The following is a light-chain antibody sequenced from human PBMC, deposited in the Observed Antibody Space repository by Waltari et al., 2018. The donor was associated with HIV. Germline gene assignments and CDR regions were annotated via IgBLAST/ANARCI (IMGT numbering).Light chain of an antibody. J-gene: IGLJ2*01. V-gene: IGLV3-25*03. CDR1: ALSKEY. Sequence: QPPSVSVSPGQTARITCFGEALSKEYTFWHQQKAGQAPLLVIHKDTERASGIPERFSGSTSGRLVTLTIDDVEPDDEADYYCQSAGGGGTYRFGGGTKLTVL. CDR3: QSAGGGGTYR. CDR2: KDT.